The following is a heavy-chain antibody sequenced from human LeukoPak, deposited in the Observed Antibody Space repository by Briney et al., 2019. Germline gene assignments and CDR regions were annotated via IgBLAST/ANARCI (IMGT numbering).Heavy chain of an antibody. CDR3: ARDPFGEYAFDI. CDR2: MYTSGST. V-gene: IGHV4-4*07. J-gene: IGHJ3*02. CDR1: GDSISYFY. D-gene: IGHD3-10*01. Sequence: PSETLSLTCSVSGDSISYFYWSWIRQPAGKGLEWIGRMYTSGSTNYNPSLKSRVTISVDTSKNQFSLKLSSVTAADTAVYYCARDPFGEYAFDIWGQGTMVTVSS.